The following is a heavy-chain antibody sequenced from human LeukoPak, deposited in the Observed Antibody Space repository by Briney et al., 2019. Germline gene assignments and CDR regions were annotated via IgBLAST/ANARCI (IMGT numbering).Heavy chain of an antibody. CDR3: SLARSEYHYGVDV. CDR1: GDSVSSISVA. V-gene: IGHV6-1*01. J-gene: IGHJ6*02. CDR2: TYYRSKWYY. Sequence: SQTLSLTCAISGDSVSSISVAWNWIRQSPSRGLEWLGRTYYRSKWYYEYAVSVKSRINISPDTSKNQFSLQLTSVTPEDTAVYYCSLARSEYHYGVDVWGQGTTVTVSS.